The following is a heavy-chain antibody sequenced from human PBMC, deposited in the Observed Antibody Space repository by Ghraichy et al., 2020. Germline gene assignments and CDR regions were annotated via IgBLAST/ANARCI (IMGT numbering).Heavy chain of an antibody. CDR3: ARHTIAAAGRDFDY. D-gene: IGHD6-13*01. CDR2: IYYSGST. CDR1: GGSISRSSYY. Sequence: SETLSLTCTVSGGSISRSSYYWGWIRQPPGKGLEWIATIYYSGSTYYNASLKSRVTMSVDTSKNQFSLKLSSVTAADTAVYYCARHTIAAAGRDFDYWGQGTLVTVSS. J-gene: IGHJ4*02. V-gene: IGHV4-39*01.